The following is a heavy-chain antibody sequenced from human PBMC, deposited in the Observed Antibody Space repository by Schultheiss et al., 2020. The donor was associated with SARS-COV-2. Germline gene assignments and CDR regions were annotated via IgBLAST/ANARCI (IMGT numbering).Heavy chain of an antibody. D-gene: IGHD2-15*01. V-gene: IGHV4-4*07. CDR2: IYYSGST. J-gene: IGHJ5*02. Sequence: GSLRLSCTVSGGSISSYYWSWIRQPAGKGLEWIGSIYYSGSTNYNPSLKSRVTISVDTSKNQFSLKLSSVTAADTAVYYCARGGGYCSGGSCYRWFDPWGQGTLVTVSS. CDR3: ARGGGYCSGGSCYRWFDP. CDR1: GGSISSYY.